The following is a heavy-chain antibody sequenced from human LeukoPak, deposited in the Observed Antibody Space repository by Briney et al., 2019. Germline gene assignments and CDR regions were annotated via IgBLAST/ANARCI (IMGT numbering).Heavy chain of an antibody. CDR2: ISTRSDFT. CDR3: ARVDSSGYYIYLDY. V-gene: IGHV3-21*01. D-gene: IGHD3-22*01. J-gene: IGHJ4*02. CDR1: GFTFSSYT. Sequence: GGSLRLSCAASGFTFSSYTMSWVRLAPGKGLEWVSSISTRSDFTYYADSLKGRFTISRDNAKNSLYLQMNSLRAEDTAVYCCARVDSSGYYIYLDYWGRGTLVTVSS.